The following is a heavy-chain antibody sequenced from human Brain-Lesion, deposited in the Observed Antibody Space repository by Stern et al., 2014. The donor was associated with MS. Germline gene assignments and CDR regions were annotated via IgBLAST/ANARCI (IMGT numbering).Heavy chain of an antibody. D-gene: IGHD1-26*01. CDR3: ATLSPGAGGNYYRHFDY. CDR2: FDTEDGET. Sequence: VQLVESGAEVKKPGASVKVSCKVSGYTLTDLSMHWVRQAPRKGLEWMGGFDTEDGETIHAQKVQGRNARAEDTSADTAYMELSRLRAEDTAVYYCATLSPGAGGNYYRHFDYWGQGTLVTVSS. CDR1: GYTLTDLS. J-gene: IGHJ4*02. V-gene: IGHV1-24*01.